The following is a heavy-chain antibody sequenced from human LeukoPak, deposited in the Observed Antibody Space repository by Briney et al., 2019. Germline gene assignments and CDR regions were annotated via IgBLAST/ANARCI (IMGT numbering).Heavy chain of an antibody. V-gene: IGHV3-20*04. D-gene: IGHD3-10*01. CDR3: ARDRYGSGDYAFDT. Sequence: GGSLRLSCAASGFSFDDYGMSWVRQAPGKGLEWVSGINWNGGSTGYADSVKGRFTISRDNAKNSLYLQMNSLRDEDTALYYCARDRYGSGDYAFDTWGQGTMVTVSS. CDR2: INWNGGST. J-gene: IGHJ3*02. CDR1: GFSFDDYG.